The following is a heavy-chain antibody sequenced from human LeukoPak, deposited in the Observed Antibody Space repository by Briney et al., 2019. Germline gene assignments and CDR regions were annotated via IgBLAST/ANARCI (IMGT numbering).Heavy chain of an antibody. CDR3: ARGGGLDV. CDR1: GFTFSSYW. V-gene: IGHV3-7*03. Sequence: GGSLRLSYAASGFTFSSYWMNWVRQAPGKGLEWVASINHNGNVNYYVDSVKGRFTISRDNAKNSLYLQMSNLRAEDTAVYFCARGGGLDVWGQGATVTVSS. CDR2: INHNGNVN. J-gene: IGHJ6*02. D-gene: IGHD3-16*01.